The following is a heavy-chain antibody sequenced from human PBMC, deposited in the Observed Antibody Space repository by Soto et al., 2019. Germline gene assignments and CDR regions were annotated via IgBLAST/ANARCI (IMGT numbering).Heavy chain of an antibody. CDR3: ARDDCNGGSCDGGHYLDL. D-gene: IGHD2-15*01. V-gene: IGHV1-18*01. CDR2: ISPKFGRT. Sequence: QVQLVQSGPEVKKAGASVKVSCTAPTDYIFLAYGFDWVRQAPGQGLEWMGWISPKFGRTNYARTLQDRITMTTDVTTKTVSMELRDLRSDETAVYYCARDDCNGGSCDGGHYLDLWGRGTPISVSS. CDR1: DYIFLAYG. J-gene: IGHJ2*01.